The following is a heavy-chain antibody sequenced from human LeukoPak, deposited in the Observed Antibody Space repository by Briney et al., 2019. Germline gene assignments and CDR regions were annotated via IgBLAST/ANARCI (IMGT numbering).Heavy chain of an antibody. D-gene: IGHD5-24*01. V-gene: IGHV4-34*01. J-gene: IGHJ4*03. Sequence: SETLSLTCAVYGGSFSRYYWSWIRQSPGKGLEWIAEIDHRGDTNYNPSVKSQVTISVDTSKNQFSLEVRSLSAADTAVYYCARGATISETGYFDFWGQGTLVTVSS. CDR2: IDHRGDT. CDR3: ARGATISETGYFDF. CDR1: GGSFSRYY.